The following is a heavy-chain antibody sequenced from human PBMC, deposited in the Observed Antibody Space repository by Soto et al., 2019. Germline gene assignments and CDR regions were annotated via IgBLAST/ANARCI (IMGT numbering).Heavy chain of an antibody. CDR1: GVSVSSNVAA. CDR2: AFYRANLNY. CDR3: ARVSHLGRGHDS. V-gene: IGHV6-1*01. D-gene: IGHD3-10*01. J-gene: IGHJ4*02. Sequence: PSQTLSLTCAISGVSVSSNVAAWTWIRQSPSRGLEWLGRAFYRANLNYKSAVSVTGRMTINPDTSRDQCSLQANSVTPDDPAVYYCARVSHLGRGHDSWGQGTLVTVSS.